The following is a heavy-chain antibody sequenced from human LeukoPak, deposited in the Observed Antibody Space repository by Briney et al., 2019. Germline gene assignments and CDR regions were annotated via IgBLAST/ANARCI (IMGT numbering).Heavy chain of an antibody. CDR2: ISSSSSTI. CDR3: ARGRSGGYFDY. CDR1: EFTFSSYG. J-gene: IGHJ4*02. Sequence: GGSLRLSCAASEFTFSSYGMNWVRQAPGKGLEWVSYISSSSSTIYYADSVKGRLTISRDNARNSLYLQMDSLRDDDTAVYYCARGRSGGYFDYWGQGTLVTVSS. D-gene: IGHD3-3*01. V-gene: IGHV3-48*02.